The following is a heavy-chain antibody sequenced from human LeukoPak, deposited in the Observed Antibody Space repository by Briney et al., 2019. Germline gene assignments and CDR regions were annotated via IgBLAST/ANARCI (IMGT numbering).Heavy chain of an antibody. CDR3: VSGRVAGIDAFDI. D-gene: IGHD6-19*01. CDR2: IYYSGST. Sequence: SETLSLTCTVSGGSISSYYWSWIRQPPGKGLEWIGYIYYSGSTNYNPSLKSRVTISVDTSKNQFSLQLNSVTPEDTAVYYCVSGRVAGIDAFDIWGQGTMVTVSS. J-gene: IGHJ3*02. CDR1: GGSISSYY. V-gene: IGHV4-59*12.